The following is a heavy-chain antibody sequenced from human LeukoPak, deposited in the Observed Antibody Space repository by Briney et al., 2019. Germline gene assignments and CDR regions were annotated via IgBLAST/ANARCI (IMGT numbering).Heavy chain of an antibody. CDR3: ARVIGYCSSTSCYWFGP. Sequence: SETLSLTCAVSGYSISSGYYWGWIRQPPGKGLEWIGSIYHSGSTYYNPSLKSRVTISVDTSKNQFSLKLSSVTAADTAVYYCARVIGYCSSTSCYWFGPWGQGTLVTVSS. CDR2: IYHSGST. D-gene: IGHD2-2*01. J-gene: IGHJ5*02. CDR1: GYSISSGYY. V-gene: IGHV4-38-2*01.